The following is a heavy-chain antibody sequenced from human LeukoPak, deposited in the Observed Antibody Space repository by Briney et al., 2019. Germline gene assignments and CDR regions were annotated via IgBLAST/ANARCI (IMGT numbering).Heavy chain of an antibody. CDR1: GFTFSSYW. Sequence: PGGSLRLSCAASGFTFSSYWMSWVRQAPGKGLEWVANIKRDGSEKYYVDSVKGRFTISRDNAKNSLYLQMNSLRAEDTAVYYCARGGANDFWSGYYLVPRYYYGMDVWGQGTTVTVSS. D-gene: IGHD3-3*01. CDR3: ARGGANDFWSGYYLVPRYYYGMDV. CDR2: IKRDGSEK. J-gene: IGHJ6*02. V-gene: IGHV3-7*01.